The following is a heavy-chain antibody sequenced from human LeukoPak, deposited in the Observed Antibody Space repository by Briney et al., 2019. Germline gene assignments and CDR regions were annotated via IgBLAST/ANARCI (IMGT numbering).Heavy chain of an antibody. Sequence: GGSLRLSCAASGFTFSSYGMHWVREAPGKGLEWVAFIRYDGSNKYYADSVKGRFTISRDNSKNTLYLQMNSLRAEDTAVYYCARRWLQLDYFDYWGQGTLVTVSS. CDR1: GFTFSSYG. J-gene: IGHJ4*02. CDR2: IRYDGSNK. CDR3: ARRWLQLDYFDY. D-gene: IGHD5-24*01. V-gene: IGHV3-30*02.